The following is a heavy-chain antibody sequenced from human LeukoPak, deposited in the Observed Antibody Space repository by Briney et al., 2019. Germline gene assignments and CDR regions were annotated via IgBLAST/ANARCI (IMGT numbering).Heavy chain of an antibody. CDR3: AREGWEEWEPVYYMDV. Sequence: GRSLGLSCAASGFTFSSYGMHWDRQAPGKGLEWVAVISYDGSNKYYADSVKGRFTISRDNSKNTLYLQMNSLRAEDTAVYYCAREGWEEWEPVYYMDVWGKGTTVTVSS. CDR1: GFTFSSYG. J-gene: IGHJ6*03. V-gene: IGHV3-30*03. D-gene: IGHD1-26*01. CDR2: ISYDGSNK.